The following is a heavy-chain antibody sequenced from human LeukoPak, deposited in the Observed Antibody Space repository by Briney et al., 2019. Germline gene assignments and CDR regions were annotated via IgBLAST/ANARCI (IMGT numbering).Heavy chain of an antibody. CDR2: ISSSSSYI. V-gene: IGHV3-21*01. Sequence: PGGSLRLSCAASGFTFSSYSMNWVRQAPGKGREWVSSISSSSSYIYYADSVKGRFTISRDNAKNSLYLQMNNLRAEDTAVCYCARDLGSITMVRDQDDWGQGTLVTVSS. D-gene: IGHD3-10*01. J-gene: IGHJ4*02. CDR1: GFTFSSYS. CDR3: ARDLGSITMVRDQDD.